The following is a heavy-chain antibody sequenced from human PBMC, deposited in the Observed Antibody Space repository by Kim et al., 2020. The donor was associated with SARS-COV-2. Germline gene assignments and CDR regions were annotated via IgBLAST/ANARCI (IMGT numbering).Heavy chain of an antibody. CDR3: TRPQQPHSSGWLLGGFDY. Sequence: GGSLRLSCTASGFTFGDYAMSWFRQAPGKGLEWVGFIRSKAYGGTTEYAASVKGRFTISRDDSKSIAYLQMNSLKTEDTAVYYCTRPQQPHSSGWLLGGFDYWGQGTLVTVSS. CDR2: IRSKAYGGTT. D-gene: IGHD6-19*01. V-gene: IGHV3-49*03. CDR1: GFTFGDYA. J-gene: IGHJ4*02.